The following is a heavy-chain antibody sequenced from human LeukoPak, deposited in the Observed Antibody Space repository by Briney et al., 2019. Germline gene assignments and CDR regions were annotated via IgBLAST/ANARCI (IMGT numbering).Heavy chain of an antibody. CDR1: GFTFSSYS. Sequence: GGSLRLSCAASGFTFSSYSMNWVRQAPGKGLEWVSYISSSSSTIYYADSVKGRFTISRDNARNSLYLQMNSLRAEDTAVYYCARDFPADVSGTTIDYWGQGTLVTVSS. J-gene: IGHJ4*02. CDR2: ISSSSSTI. V-gene: IGHV3-48*01. CDR3: ARDFPADVSGTTIDY. D-gene: IGHD1-7*01.